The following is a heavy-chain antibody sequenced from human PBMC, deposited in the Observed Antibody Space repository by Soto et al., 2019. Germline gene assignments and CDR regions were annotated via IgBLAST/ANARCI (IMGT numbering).Heavy chain of an antibody. CDR3: ARAQGVVGAFDS. CDR2: INHSGST. J-gene: IGHJ3*02. Sequence: PSETLSLTCAVYGGSFSGYYWSWIRQPPGKGLEWIGEINHSGSTNYNPSLKSRVTISVDTSKNQFSLKLSSVTAADTAVYYCARAQGVVGAFDSWGQGTRVTVAS. D-gene: IGHD1-26*01. CDR1: GGSFSGYY. V-gene: IGHV4-34*01.